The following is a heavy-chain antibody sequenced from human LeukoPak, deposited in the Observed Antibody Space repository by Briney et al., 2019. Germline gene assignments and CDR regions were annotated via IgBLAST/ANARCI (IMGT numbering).Heavy chain of an antibody. Sequence: GRSLRLSCVGSGFIFSNSVMHWVRQAPGKGLEWVAVISYDGSNKYYADSVKGRFTISRDNSKNTLYLQMNSLRAEDTAVYYCARGPLTGRWPDMGFDYWGQGTLVTVSS. CDR3: ARGPLTGRWPDMGFDY. V-gene: IGHV3-30-3*01. CDR1: GFIFSNSV. J-gene: IGHJ4*02. D-gene: IGHD5-24*01. CDR2: ISYDGSNK.